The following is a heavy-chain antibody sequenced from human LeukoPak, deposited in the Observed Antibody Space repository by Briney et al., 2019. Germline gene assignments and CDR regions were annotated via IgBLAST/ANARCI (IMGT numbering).Heavy chain of an antibody. Sequence: GESPKISCEGSGYGFTSSWIGWVRQMPGKGLEWMGIIYPGDSDIRYSPSFQGQVTISADKSITTAYLQWSSLKASDTAIYYCARGLYCSGGSCRFDYWGQGTLVTVSS. D-gene: IGHD2-15*01. CDR1: GYGFTSSW. CDR3: ARGLYCSGGSCRFDY. V-gene: IGHV5-51*01. J-gene: IGHJ4*02. CDR2: IYPGDSDI.